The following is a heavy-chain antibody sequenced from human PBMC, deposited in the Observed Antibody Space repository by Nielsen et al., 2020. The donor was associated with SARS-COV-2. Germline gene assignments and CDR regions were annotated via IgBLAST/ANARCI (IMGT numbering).Heavy chain of an antibody. CDR3: ARDAAYSRFDY. V-gene: IGHV3-7*03. CDR2: IKPDGSGK. J-gene: IGHJ4*02. CDR1: GLTFSTYW. D-gene: IGHD4-11*01. Sequence: GGSLRLSCVASGLTFSTYWMTWVRQAPGNGLECLANIKPDGSGKYYLDSGKGRFTISRDNAKNSLYLQMDSLRAEDTAVYYCARDAAYSRFDYWGQGTLVTVSS.